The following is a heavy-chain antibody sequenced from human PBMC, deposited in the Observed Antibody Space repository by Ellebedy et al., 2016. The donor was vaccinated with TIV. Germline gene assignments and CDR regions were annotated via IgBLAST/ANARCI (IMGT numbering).Heavy chain of an antibody. V-gene: IGHV1-24*01. CDR2: FDPEDGET. CDR1: GYTLTELS. J-gene: IGHJ4*02. D-gene: IGHD3-10*01. Sequence: ASVKVSCXVSGYTLTELSMHWVRQAPGKGLEWMGGFDPEDGETIYAQKFQGRVTMTEDTSTDTAYMELSSLRSEDTAVYYCARADRLVRGVDYLYYFDYWGQGTLVTVSS. CDR3: ARADRLVRGVDYLYYFDY.